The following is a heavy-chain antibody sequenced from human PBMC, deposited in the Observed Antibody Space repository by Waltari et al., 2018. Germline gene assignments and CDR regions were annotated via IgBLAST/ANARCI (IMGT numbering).Heavy chain of an antibody. J-gene: IGHJ4*02. V-gene: IGHV3-23*01. CDR3: VKAFRGYSGSYFDI. Sequence: EVQLLESGGGLVQPGGSLRLSCAASGLSFRGFGMNWVRQAPGKGLEWVSGVSGSGATTYYADSVRGRFTVSRDNNRDTVDLQMNSLRAEDTAVYYCVKAFRGYSGSYFDIWGRGTLVAVSA. CDR1: GLSFRGFG. CDR2: VSGSGATT. D-gene: IGHD5-12*01.